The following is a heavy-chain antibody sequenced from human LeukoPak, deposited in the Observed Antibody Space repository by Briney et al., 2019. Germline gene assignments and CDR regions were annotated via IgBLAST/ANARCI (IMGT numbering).Heavy chain of an antibody. D-gene: IGHD6-19*01. CDR2: VNPNNGNT. Sequence: ASVKVSCTASGYIFTSYDINWVRQAPGQGLEWMGWVNPNNGNTGFAQKFQGRVTMSRDTSISTAYMELRSLRSEDTAVYYCVRESTIEVAGSDAFDIWGQGTKVIVSS. CDR3: VRESTIEVAGSDAFDI. CDR1: GYIFTSYD. J-gene: IGHJ3*02. V-gene: IGHV1-8*02.